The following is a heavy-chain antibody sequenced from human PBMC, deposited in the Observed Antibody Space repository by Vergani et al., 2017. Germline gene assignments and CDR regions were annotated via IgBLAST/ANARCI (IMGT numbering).Heavy chain of an antibody. CDR2: INPNSGGT. CDR1: GYTFTDYF. CDR3: ARVGTSSNRDYFDY. V-gene: IGHV1-2*02. Sequence: QVQLVQSGAEVKKPGASVKVSCKASGYTFTDYFMHWVRQAPGQGLEWMGWINPNSGGTNYAQKSQGRVTMTRDTSISTAYMELSNLRSDETAVYYCARVGTSSNRDYFDYWGQGTLVTVSS. J-gene: IGHJ4*02. D-gene: IGHD2-2*01.